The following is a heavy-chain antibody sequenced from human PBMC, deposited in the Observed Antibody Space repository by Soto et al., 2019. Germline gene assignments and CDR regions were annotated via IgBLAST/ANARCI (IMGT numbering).Heavy chain of an antibody. Sequence: EVQLVESGGDLVQPGGSLRLSCAASGFTFSTYWMHWVRQAPGKGLLWVSRIKSDGSYTTYADSVKGRFTISRDNARNTLYLQMNSLRVEDAAVYYCAAGGSGYYGYWGQGTLVTVSS. CDR1: GFTFSTYW. V-gene: IGHV3-74*01. D-gene: IGHD3-22*01. J-gene: IGHJ4*02. CDR3: AAGGSGYYGY. CDR2: IKSDGSYT.